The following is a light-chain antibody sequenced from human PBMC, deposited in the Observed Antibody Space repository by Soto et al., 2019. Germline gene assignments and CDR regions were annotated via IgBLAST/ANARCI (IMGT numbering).Light chain of an antibody. V-gene: IGLV2-8*01. CDR2: EVT. CDR1: SSDVGGYNY. Sequence: QYALTQPPSESGSLGQSVTISCTGTSSDVGGYNYVSWHQQHPGKAPKVMIYEVTKRPPGVPDRFSGSKSGNTASLTVSGLQAEDEADYYCSSFAGGGNPVLLGGGTKLTVL. J-gene: IGLJ2*01. CDR3: SSFAGGGNPVL.